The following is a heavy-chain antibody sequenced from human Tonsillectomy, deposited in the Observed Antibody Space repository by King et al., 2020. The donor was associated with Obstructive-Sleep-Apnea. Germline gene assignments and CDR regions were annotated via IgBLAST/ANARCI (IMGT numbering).Heavy chain of an antibody. CDR3: ARTTYGDYALDY. J-gene: IGHJ4*02. D-gene: IGHD4-17*01. Sequence: HVQLQESGPGLVKPSGTLSLTCAVSGGSIINTNWWTWGRQPPGKGLEFIGQIYHSGTTNYNPSLRSRVTISVDKSKNQFSLKLRFVTAADTAVYYCARTTYGDYALDYWGQGTLVTVSS. CDR2: IYHSGTT. CDR1: GGSIINTNW. V-gene: IGHV4-4*02.